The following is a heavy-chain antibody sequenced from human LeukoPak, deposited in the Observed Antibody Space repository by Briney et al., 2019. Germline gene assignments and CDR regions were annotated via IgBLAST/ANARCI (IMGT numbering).Heavy chain of an antibody. CDR3: ARGNYGSGSYYRSGAFDI. J-gene: IGHJ3*02. V-gene: IGHV3-33*01. CDR1: GFTFSSYG. D-gene: IGHD3-10*01. CDR2: IWYDGSNK. Sequence: GGSLRLSCAASGFTFSSYGMHWVRQAPGKGLEWVSVIWYDGSNKYYADSVKGRFTISRDNSKNTLYLQMNSLRAEDTAVYYCARGNYGSGSYYRSGAFDIWGQGTMVTVSS.